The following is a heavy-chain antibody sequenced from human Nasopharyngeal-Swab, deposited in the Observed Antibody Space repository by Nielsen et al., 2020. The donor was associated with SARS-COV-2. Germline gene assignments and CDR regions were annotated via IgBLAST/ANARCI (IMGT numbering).Heavy chain of an antibody. D-gene: IGHD2-2*01. CDR2: ISYDGSNK. CDR3: ARSYCSSTSCYEDPYDILTGPFDY. V-gene: IGHV3-30*03. CDR1: GFTFSSYG. Sequence: GGPLRLSCAASGFTFSSYGMHWVRQAPGKGLEWVAVISYDGSNKYYADSVKGRFTISRDNSKNTLYLQMNSLRAEDTAVYYCARSYCSSTSCYEDPYDILTGPFDYWGQGTLVTVSS. J-gene: IGHJ4*02.